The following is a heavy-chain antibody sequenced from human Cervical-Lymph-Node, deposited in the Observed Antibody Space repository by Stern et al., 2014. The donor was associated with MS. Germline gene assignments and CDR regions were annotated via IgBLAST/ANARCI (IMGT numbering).Heavy chain of an antibody. Sequence: VQLVESGSELKKPGASVKVSCKASGYTFTFYGINWVRQAPGLGLEYMGWINTNSGNPTYAQAFTGRFVFSLDTSVSTAYLQISGLKAEDTAVYYCARDKMLTTFDSWGQGTLVTVSS. J-gene: IGHJ4*02. CDR1: GYTFTFYG. V-gene: IGHV7-4-1*02. CDR3: ARDKMLTTFDS. D-gene: IGHD4/OR15-4a*01. CDR2: INTNSGNP.